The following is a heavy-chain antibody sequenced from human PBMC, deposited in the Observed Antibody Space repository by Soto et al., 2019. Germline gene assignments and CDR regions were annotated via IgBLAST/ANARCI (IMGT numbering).Heavy chain of an antibody. CDR1: GFTFSSYW. V-gene: IGHV3-74*01. D-gene: IGHD3-22*01. J-gene: IGHJ6*02. Sequence: PGGSLRLSCAASGFTFSSYWMHWVRQAPGKGLVWVSRINSDGNSATYADSVKGRFTISRDNAKNTLYLQMSSLRAEDTAVYYCARDDSSDNQPMDVWGQGTTVTVSS. CDR2: INSDGNSA. CDR3: ARDDSSDNQPMDV.